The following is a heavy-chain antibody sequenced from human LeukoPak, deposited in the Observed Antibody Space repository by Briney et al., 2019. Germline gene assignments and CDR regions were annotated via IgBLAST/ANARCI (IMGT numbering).Heavy chain of an antibody. CDR1: GYSISSGYY. Sequence: SETPSLTCTVSGYSISSGYYWGWIRQPPGKGLEWIGSIYHSGSTYYNPSLKSRVTISVDTSKNQFSLKLSSVTAADTAVYYCARAIDRSYYFDYWGQGTLVTVSS. D-gene: IGHD1-14*01. CDR2: IYHSGST. J-gene: IGHJ4*02. V-gene: IGHV4-38-2*02. CDR3: ARAIDRSYYFDY.